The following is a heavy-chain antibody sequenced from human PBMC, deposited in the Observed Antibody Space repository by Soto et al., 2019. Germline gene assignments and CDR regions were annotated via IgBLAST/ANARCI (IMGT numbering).Heavy chain of an antibody. CDR1: GGSISSGTSY. D-gene: IGHD2-21*02. J-gene: IGHJ3*01. CDR2: MYYTGTT. V-gene: IGHV4-39*01. Sequence: QLRLQESGPGLVRPSEPLSLTCTVSGGSISSGTSYWGWIRQSPGKGLEWIVSMYYTGTTDNNSSHKSRATISVDMSKNQFSLNLSSVTAADTAVYFCAIVRTTNHWYSFDVWGQGSLVTVS. CDR3: AIVRTTNHWYSFDV.